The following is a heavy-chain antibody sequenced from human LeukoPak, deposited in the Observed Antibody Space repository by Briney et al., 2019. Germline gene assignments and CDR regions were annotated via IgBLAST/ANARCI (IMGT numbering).Heavy chain of an antibody. J-gene: IGHJ4*02. Sequence: QTLSLTCTVSGGSISSGGYYWSWMRQHPGKGLEWIGYIYYSGSTYYNPSLKSRVTISVDTSKNQFSLKLSSVTAADTAVYYCARAGYSNPFDYWGQRTLVTVSS. D-gene: IGHD4-11*01. CDR1: GGSISSGGYY. CDR2: IYYSGST. CDR3: ARAGYSNPFDY. V-gene: IGHV4-31*03.